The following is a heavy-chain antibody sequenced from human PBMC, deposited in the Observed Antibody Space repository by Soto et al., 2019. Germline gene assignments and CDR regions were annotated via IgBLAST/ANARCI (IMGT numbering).Heavy chain of an antibody. D-gene: IGHD6-13*01. J-gene: IGHJ4*02. CDR2: ISGSGGST. CDR1: GFTFSSYA. V-gene: IGHV3-23*01. CDR3: AKRSSSWVFDY. Sequence: EVQLLESGGGLVQPGGSLRLSCAASGFTFSSYAMNWVRQAPGKGLEWVSVISGSGGSTYYADSVKGRFTISRDNSKNTLYLQMNSLRAEDTAVYNCAKRSSSWVFDYWGQGTLVTVSS.